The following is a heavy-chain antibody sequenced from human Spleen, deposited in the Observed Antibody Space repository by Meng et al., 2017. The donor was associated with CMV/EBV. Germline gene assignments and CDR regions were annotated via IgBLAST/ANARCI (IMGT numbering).Heavy chain of an antibody. CDR1: GFTFSSYA. V-gene: IGHV1-2*06. Sequence: SGFTFSSYAIHWVRQAPGQGLEWMGRVSPNNGDTKYAQKFQGRVSMTRDTSINTAYMDLSRLTSDDTAVYYCARVIAVAGTAPFDYWGQGTLVTVSS. CDR2: VSPNNGDT. CDR3: ARVIAVAGTAPFDY. D-gene: IGHD6-19*01. J-gene: IGHJ4*02.